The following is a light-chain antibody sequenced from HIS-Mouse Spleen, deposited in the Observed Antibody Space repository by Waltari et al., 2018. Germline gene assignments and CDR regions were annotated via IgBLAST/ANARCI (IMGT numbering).Light chain of an antibody. J-gene: IGKJ4*01. CDR3: QQRSNWPPLT. V-gene: IGKV3-11*01. CDR2: DAS. Sequence: EIVLTQSPATLSLSPGERATLSCRASQSVSSYLAWYQQKPGQAPRRLIYDASNRATGSPARFSGSGSGTEFTLTISSLEPEDFAVYYCQQRSNWPPLTFGGGTKVEIK. CDR1: QSVSSY.